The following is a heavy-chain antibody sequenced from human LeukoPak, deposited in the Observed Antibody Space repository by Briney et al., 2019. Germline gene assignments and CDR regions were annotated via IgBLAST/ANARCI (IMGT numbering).Heavy chain of an antibody. D-gene: IGHD6-13*01. Sequence: SSETLSLTCAVYGGSFSGYYWSWIRQPPGKGLEWIGEINHSGSTNYNPSLKSRVTISVDTSKNQFSLKLSSVTAADTAVYYCARSNPGYSSSWYSTQFDYWGQGTLVTVSS. J-gene: IGHJ4*02. CDR3: ARSNPGYSSSWYSTQFDY. V-gene: IGHV4-34*01. CDR1: GGSFSGYY. CDR2: INHSGST.